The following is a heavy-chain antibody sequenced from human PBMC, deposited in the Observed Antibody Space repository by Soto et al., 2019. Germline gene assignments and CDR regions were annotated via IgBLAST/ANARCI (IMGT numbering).Heavy chain of an antibody. CDR1: GFTFSTYA. J-gene: IGHJ4*02. CDR3: ARAEGYGDYWDF. V-gene: IGHV3-23*01. CDR2: ISGTGGNT. Sequence: EVQLLESGGGLLQPGGSLRLSCAASGFTFSTYAMSWDRQAPGKGLDWVSAISGTGGNTYYADSVKGRFTNSRDNSKNTLYLQMNSLRGEDTAVYYCARAEGYGDYWDFWGQGTLVTVSS. D-gene: IGHD4-17*01.